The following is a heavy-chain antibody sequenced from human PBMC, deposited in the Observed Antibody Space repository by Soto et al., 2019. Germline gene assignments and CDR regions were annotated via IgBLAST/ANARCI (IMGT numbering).Heavy chain of an antibody. V-gene: IGHV3-64*01. CDR1: GFTFSSYA. J-gene: IGHJ4*02. CDR2: ISSNGGST. D-gene: IGHD6-19*01. Sequence: EVQLVESGGGLVQPGGSLRLSCAASGFTFSSYAMHWVRQAPGKGLEYVSAISSNGGSTYYANSVKGRFTISRDNSKNALYLQMGSLRAEDMAVYYCAREEWSSGWYGYDYWGQGTLVTVSS. CDR3: AREEWSSGWYGYDY.